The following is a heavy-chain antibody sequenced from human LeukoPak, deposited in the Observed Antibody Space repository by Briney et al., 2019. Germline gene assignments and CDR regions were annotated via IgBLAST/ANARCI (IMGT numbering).Heavy chain of an antibody. Sequence: GGSLRLSCAASGFTVSSNYMNWVRQAPGKGLEWVSVIYSGGSTYYADSVKDRFTISRDNSKNTLYLQMNSLRAEDTAVYYCARDKAGAGFGDAFDIWGQGTMVTVSS. D-gene: IGHD3-10*01. CDR2: IYSGGST. V-gene: IGHV3-66*01. CDR3: ARDKAGAGFGDAFDI. J-gene: IGHJ3*02. CDR1: GFTVSSNY.